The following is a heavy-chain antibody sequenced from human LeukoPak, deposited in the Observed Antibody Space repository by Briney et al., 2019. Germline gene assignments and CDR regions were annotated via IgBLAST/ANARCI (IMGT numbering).Heavy chain of an antibody. V-gene: IGHV3-9*01. Sequence: GRSLRLSCAASGFTFDDYAMHWVRQAPGKGLEWVSGISWNSGSIGYADSVKGRFTISRDNAKNSLYLQMNSLRAEDTAVYYCASDIVVVPHGGAFDIWGQGTMVTVSS. D-gene: IGHD2-2*01. J-gene: IGHJ3*02. CDR3: ASDIVVVPHGGAFDI. CDR2: ISWNSGSI. CDR1: GFTFDDYA.